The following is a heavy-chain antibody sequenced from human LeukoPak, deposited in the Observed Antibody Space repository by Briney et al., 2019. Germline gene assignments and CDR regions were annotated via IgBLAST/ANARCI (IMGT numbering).Heavy chain of an antibody. D-gene: IGHD3-10*01. CDR1: GFTFSSYS. CDR2: ISGVTSIT. CDR3: ARAYYYGSGSTFDP. J-gene: IGHJ5*02. V-gene: IGHV3-48*01. Sequence: PGGSLTLSRAASGFTFSSYSMNGLRQAPGKGREGVSYISGVTSITYYQASVKGRFTITRAHSKNTLYLQMNSLRAEDTAVYYCARAYYYGSGSTFDPWGQGTLVTVSS.